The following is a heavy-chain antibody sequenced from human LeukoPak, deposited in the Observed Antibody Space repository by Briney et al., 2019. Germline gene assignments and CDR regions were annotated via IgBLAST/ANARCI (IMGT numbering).Heavy chain of an antibody. J-gene: IGHJ5*02. V-gene: IGHV3-11*01. Sequence: PGGSLRLSCAASGFTCSDYYMSWIRQAPGKGLEWVSYISSSGSTIYYADSVKGRFTISRDNAKNSLYLQMNSLRAEDTAVYYCARARDVVPYSSSWYFLDTRPGFDPWGQGTLVTVSS. CDR3: ARARDVVPYSSSWYFLDTRPGFDP. CDR2: ISSSGSTI. CDR1: GFTCSDYY. D-gene: IGHD6-13*01.